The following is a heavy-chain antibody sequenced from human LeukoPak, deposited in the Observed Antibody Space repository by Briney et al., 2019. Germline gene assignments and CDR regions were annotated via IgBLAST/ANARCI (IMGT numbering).Heavy chain of an antibody. Sequence: PGGALRLAFGASGFTFSSDGMDWGRQAPGKGVEWVAVISYDASDKYYADSVKGRFTISRDNSKNTLYLQMNSLRAEDMAVYYCARARGGTYRAFFDSWGQGTLVSVSS. V-gene: IGHV3-30*05. D-gene: IGHD1-26*01. J-gene: IGHJ4*02. CDR3: ARARGGTYRAFFDS. CDR1: GFTFSSDG. CDR2: ISYDASDK.